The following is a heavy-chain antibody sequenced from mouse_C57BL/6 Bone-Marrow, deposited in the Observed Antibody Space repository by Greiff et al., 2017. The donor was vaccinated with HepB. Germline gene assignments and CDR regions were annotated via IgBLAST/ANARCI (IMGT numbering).Heavy chain of an antibody. Sequence: QVQLKQPGAELVMPGASVKLSCKASGYTFTSYWMHWVKQRPGQGLEWIGEIDPSDSYTNYNQKFKVKSTLTVDKSSSTAYMQLSSLTSEDSAVYYCALFRPFDYWGQGTTLTVSS. CDR3: ALFRPFDY. V-gene: IGHV1-69*01. D-gene: IGHD6-1*01. J-gene: IGHJ2*01. CDR1: GYTFTSYW. CDR2: IDPSDSYT.